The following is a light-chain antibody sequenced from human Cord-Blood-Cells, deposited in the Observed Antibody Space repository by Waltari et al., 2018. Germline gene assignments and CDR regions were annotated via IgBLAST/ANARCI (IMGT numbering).Light chain of an antibody. Sequence: QSALTQPASVSGSPGQSITISCTGTSSDVGGYNYVSWYQQHPGKAPKLMMYDVSNRPSGVSNRFSGPKSGNTASLTISGLQAEDEADYYCSSYTSSSTYVFGTGTKVTVL. V-gene: IGLV2-14*01. J-gene: IGLJ1*01. CDR3: SSYTSSSTYV. CDR2: DVS. CDR1: SSDVGGYNY.